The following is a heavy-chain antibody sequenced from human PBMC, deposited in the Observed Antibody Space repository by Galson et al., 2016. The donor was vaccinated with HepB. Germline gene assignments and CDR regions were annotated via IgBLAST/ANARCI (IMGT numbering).Heavy chain of an antibody. D-gene: IGHD3-3*01. CDR3: ARGAEWYYFDI. CDR1: GGSIISGDSY. V-gene: IGHV4-31*03. J-gene: IGHJ4*02. Sequence: TLSLTCTVSGGSIISGDSYWTWIRQQPGKGLEWIGYVHYSGTTDYNPPLKRRVTLSVDTSKNQFFLNLTSVTAAATAVYSCARGAEWYYFDIWGQGTLVTVS. CDR2: VHYSGTT.